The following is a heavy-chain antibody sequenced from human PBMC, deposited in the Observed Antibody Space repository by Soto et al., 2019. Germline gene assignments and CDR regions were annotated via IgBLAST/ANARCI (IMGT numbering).Heavy chain of an antibody. V-gene: IGHV1-3*01. CDR2: INAGNGNT. D-gene: IGHD2-2*01. Sequence: AAGKVSCKAPGYTFTNYGISLFREYPGRRLEWMGWINAGNGNTKYSQRFQGRVTITRDTSASTAYMELSSLRSEDTAVYYCARDHYPLPSVYYAMDVWGQGTTVTVSS. CDR1: GYTFTNYG. CDR3: ARDHYPLPSVYYAMDV. J-gene: IGHJ6*02.